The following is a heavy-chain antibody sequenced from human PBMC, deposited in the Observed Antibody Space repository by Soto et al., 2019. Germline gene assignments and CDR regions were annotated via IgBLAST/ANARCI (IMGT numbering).Heavy chain of an antibody. V-gene: IGHV3-53*01. CDR2: IYSSGGT. D-gene: IGHD6-13*01. CDR3: ARDPPGIAASGSYK. J-gene: IGHJ4*02. Sequence: DVQLEESGGGLIQPGGSLRLSCAVSGFTVSNNYMTWVRQAPGKGLEWVSLIYSSGGTKYADSVRGRFTISRDNSKNTLYLQMNSLKGEDTAVYYCARDPPGIAASGSYKWGQGTLVTVSS. CDR1: GFTVSNNY.